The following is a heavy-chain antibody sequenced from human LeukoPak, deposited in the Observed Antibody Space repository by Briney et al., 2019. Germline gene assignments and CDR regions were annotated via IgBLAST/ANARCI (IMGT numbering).Heavy chain of an antibody. J-gene: IGHJ6*02. Sequence: SETLSLTCAVYGGSFSGYYWSWIRQPPGKGLEWIGEINHSGSTNYNPSLKSRVTISVDTSKNQFSLKLSSVTAADTAVYYCASNSGSSVAGYYYYGMDVWGQGTTVTVSS. CDR3: ASNSGSSVAGYYYYGMDV. V-gene: IGHV4-34*01. CDR2: INHSGST. CDR1: GGSFSGYY. D-gene: IGHD6-19*01.